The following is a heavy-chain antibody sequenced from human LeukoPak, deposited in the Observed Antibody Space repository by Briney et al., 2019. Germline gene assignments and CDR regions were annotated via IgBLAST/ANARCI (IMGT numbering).Heavy chain of an antibody. V-gene: IGHV3-48*01. CDR3: ARDHDYSFDY. CDR1: GFTFSSYS. J-gene: IGHJ4*02. Sequence: HPGGSLRLSCAASGFTFSSYSMNWVRRAPGKGLEWLSYISKSSSTIYYADSVKGRFTISRDSAKNSLYLQMNSLRAEDRAVYYCARDHDYSFDYWGQGTLVTVSS. CDR2: ISKSSSTI. D-gene: IGHD3-16*01.